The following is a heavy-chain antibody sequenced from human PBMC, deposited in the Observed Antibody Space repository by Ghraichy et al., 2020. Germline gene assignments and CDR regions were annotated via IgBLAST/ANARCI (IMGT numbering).Heavy chain of an antibody. Sequence: GGSLRLSCAASGFTFSSYGLNWVRQAPGKGLEWVSSISGSSSYIYYADSVKGRFTISRDNTKNSLYLQLNSLRVEDTAVYYCATAGGSSPSRTYYFDCWGQGTLVPVSS. CDR2: ISGSSSYI. CDR3: ATAGGSSPSRTYYFDC. V-gene: IGHV3-21*01. D-gene: IGHD2-2*01. CDR1: GFTFSSYG. J-gene: IGHJ4*02.